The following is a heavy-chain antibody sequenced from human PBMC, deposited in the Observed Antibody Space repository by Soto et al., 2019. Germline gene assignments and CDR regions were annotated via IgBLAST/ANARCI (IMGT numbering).Heavy chain of an antibody. J-gene: IGHJ5*02. CDR1: GYTFTNYA. Sequence: GASVKVSCKASGYTFTNYALHWVRQAPGQRLEWVGWINGGNGNTKYSQKFQGRVTITRDTSANTAYLELNSLRSEDTAVYFCARVQRLGIYYDSSGYYNWFDPWGPGTLVTVSS. CDR2: INGGNGNT. CDR3: ARVQRLGIYYDSSGYYNWFDP. D-gene: IGHD3-22*01. V-gene: IGHV1-3*01.